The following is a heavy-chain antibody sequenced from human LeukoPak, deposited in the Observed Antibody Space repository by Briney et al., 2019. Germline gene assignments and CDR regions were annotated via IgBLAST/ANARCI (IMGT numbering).Heavy chain of an antibody. J-gene: IGHJ4*02. Sequence: AGGSLRLSCAASGFTFSSYTMSWVRQAPGKGLEWVSAISGSGGSTYYADSVKGRFTISRDNSKNTLYLQMNSLRAEDTAVYYCANGSYQLPYFDYWGQGTLVTVSS. CDR1: GFTFSSYT. CDR2: ISGSGGST. D-gene: IGHD2-2*01. CDR3: ANGSYQLPYFDY. V-gene: IGHV3-23*01.